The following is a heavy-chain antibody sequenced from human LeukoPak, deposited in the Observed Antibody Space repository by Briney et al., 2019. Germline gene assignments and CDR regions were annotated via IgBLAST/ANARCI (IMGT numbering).Heavy chain of an antibody. V-gene: IGHV4-34*01. CDR3: ARLGKPIYYYGSGIPI. J-gene: IGHJ3*02. CDR2: INHSGGT. CDR1: GGSFSGYY. Sequence: SETLSLTCAVYGGSFSGYYWSWIRQPPGKGLEWIGEINHSGGTSYNPSPKSRVTISVATSKNQFSLKLSCVTAADTAVYYRARLGKPIYYYGSGIPIWGQGTMVTVSS. D-gene: IGHD3-10*01.